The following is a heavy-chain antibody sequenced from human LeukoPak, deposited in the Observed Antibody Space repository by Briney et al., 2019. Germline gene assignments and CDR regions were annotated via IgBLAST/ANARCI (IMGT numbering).Heavy chain of an antibody. D-gene: IGHD2-15*01. CDR2: MNPNSGNT. J-gene: IGHJ4*02. V-gene: IGHV1-8*02. Sequence: ASVKVSCKASGYTFTSYGISWVRQAPGQGLEWMGWMNPNSGNTGYAQKFQGRVTMTRNTSISTACMELSSLRSEDTAVYYCARGVPGGGWYFEYWGQGALVTVSS. CDR1: GYTFTSYG. CDR3: ARGVPGGGWYFEY.